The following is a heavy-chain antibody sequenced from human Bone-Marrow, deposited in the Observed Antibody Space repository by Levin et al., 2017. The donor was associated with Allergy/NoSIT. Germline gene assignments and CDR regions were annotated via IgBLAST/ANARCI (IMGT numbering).Heavy chain of an antibody. D-gene: IGHD2-15*01. Sequence: GGSLRLSCAASGITFSTYAMSWVRQAPGKGPEWVSTISGGSGSAHYADSVKGRFTVSRDNSKDTVYLHMNTLKAEDTALYFGAKVNLGRILDAFNVWGPGTVVIVSA. CDR1: GITFSTYA. CDR2: ISGGSGSA. V-gene: IGHV3-23*01. CDR3: AKVNLGRILDAFNV. J-gene: IGHJ3*01.